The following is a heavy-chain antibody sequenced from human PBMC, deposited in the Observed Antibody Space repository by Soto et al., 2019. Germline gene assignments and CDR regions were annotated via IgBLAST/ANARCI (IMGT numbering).Heavy chain of an antibody. CDR3: ARHYYGSGSYYGYYYCYGMDV. Sequence: XETLSHKYAVYGWSFSGYYWSWIRQPPGKGLDWIGEINHSGSTNYNPSLKSRVTISVDTSKNQFSLKLSSVTAADTAVYYCARHYYGSGSYYGYYYCYGMDVWGQGTTVTVSS. CDR2: INHSGST. J-gene: IGHJ6*02. D-gene: IGHD3-10*01. V-gene: IGHV4-34*01. CDR1: GWSFSGYY.